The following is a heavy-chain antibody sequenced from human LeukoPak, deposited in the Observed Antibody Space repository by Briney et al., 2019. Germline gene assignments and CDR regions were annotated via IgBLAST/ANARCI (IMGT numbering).Heavy chain of an antibody. D-gene: IGHD5-18*01. V-gene: IGHV3-30*04. J-gene: IGHJ4*02. CDR3: ARDSIQLWSPTPANRNKPPGDY. Sequence: GGSLRLSCAASGFTFSSYAMHWVRQAPGKGLEWVAVISYDGSNKYYADSVKGRFTISRDNSKNTLYLQMNSLRAEDTAVYYCARDSIQLWSPTPANRNKPPGDYWGQGTLVTVSS. CDR1: GFTFSSYA. CDR2: ISYDGSNK.